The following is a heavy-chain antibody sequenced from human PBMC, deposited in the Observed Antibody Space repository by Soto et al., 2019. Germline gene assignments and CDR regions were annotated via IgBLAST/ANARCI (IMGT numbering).Heavy chain of an antibody. J-gene: IGHJ4*02. CDR1: GFTLSKHW. CDR2: VTGEGTSA. D-gene: IGHD3-10*01. CDR3: ARGFRRSKVRGVFNQGGLDY. Sequence: LVESGGGWVQPGGSLRLSCAVSGFTLSKHWIHWVRQAPGKGLVWLLRVTGEGTSATYADSVKGRFTVSRDTANDTLYLQMNGLRDEDTAVYFCARGFRRSKVRGVFNQGGLDYWGQGTLVTVSS. V-gene: IGHV3-74*01.